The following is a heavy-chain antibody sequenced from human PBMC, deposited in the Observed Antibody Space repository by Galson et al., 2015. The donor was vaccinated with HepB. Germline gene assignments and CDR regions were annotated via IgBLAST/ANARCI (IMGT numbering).Heavy chain of an antibody. CDR1: GFTFSSYA. J-gene: IGHJ6*02. Sequence: SLRLSCAASGFTFSSYAMHWVRQAPGKGLEYASAISSNGGSTYYADSVKGRFTISRDNSKNTLYLQMSSLRAEDTAVYYCVKERAYYYDSSYYYGMDVWGQGTTVTVSS. D-gene: IGHD3-22*01. V-gene: IGHV3-64D*06. CDR2: ISSNGGST. CDR3: VKERAYYYDSSYYYGMDV.